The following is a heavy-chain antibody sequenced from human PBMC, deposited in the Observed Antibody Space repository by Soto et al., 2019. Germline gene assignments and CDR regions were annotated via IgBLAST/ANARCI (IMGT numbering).Heavy chain of an antibody. V-gene: IGHV3-7*05. D-gene: IGHD5-12*01. CDR3: VASRRWLFDY. CDR2: IKQDGSEK. J-gene: IGHJ4*02. Sequence: EVHLVESGGELVQPGGSLRLCCAASGFTFSAYWMQWVRQAPGKGLEWVAIIKQDGSEKYYVDSVTGRLTISRDNAKNSLYLQMSSLRAEDTAMYYCVASRRWLFDYWVQGTLVTVSS. CDR1: GFTFSAYW.